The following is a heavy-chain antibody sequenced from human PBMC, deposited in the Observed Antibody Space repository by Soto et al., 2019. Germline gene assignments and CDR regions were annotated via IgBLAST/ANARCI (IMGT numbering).Heavy chain of an antibody. J-gene: IGHJ4*02. CDR3: VSYDRQSGRYSLDY. Sequence: SETLSLTCTVSGDSITYYYWSWIRQPPGKGLEWIGYVYYDGSTNYNPSLESRVTMSIDTSKNQFSLKLSSVIAADTAVYYCVSYDRQSGRYSLDYWGQGTLVTVSS. CDR2: VYYDGST. D-gene: IGHD3-10*01. V-gene: IGHV4-59*01. CDR1: GDSITYYY.